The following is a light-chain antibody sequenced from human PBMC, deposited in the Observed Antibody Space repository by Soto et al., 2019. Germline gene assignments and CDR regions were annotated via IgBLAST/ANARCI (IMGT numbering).Light chain of an antibody. CDR2: EVS. J-gene: IGLJ2*01. Sequence: QSALTQPASVSGSPGQSITISCTGTSSDVGGYNYVSWYQQHPGKAPKLIIYEVSNRPSGVSNRFSGSKSGNTASLTISGLHAEDEVDYYCSSYASTSAVVFGGGTKLTVL. CDR1: SSDVGGYNY. CDR3: SSYASTSAVV. V-gene: IGLV2-14*01.